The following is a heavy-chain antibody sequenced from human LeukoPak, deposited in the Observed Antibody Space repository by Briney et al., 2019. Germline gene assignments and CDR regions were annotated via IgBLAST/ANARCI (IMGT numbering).Heavy chain of an antibody. J-gene: IGHJ5*02. V-gene: IGHV1-69*13. Sequence: SVKVSCKASGGTFSSYAISWVRQAPGQGLEWMGGIIPIFGTANYAQKFQGRVTITADESTSTAYMELSSLRSEDTAVYYCATVPYSSSLSVKNNWFDPWGQGTLVTVSS. CDR1: GGTFSSYA. CDR3: ATVPYSSSLSVKNNWFDP. D-gene: IGHD6-13*01. CDR2: IIPIFGTA.